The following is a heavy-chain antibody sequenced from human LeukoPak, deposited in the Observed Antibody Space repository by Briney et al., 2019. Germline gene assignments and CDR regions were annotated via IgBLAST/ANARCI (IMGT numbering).Heavy chain of an antibody. V-gene: IGHV4-59*01. CDR2: IYYSGST. D-gene: IGHD2-15*01. CDR3: ARELACQGGAFDI. J-gene: IGHJ3*02. Sequence: SETLSLTCTVSGGSISSYYWSWIRQPPGKGLEWIGYIYYSGSTNYNPSLKSRVTISVDTSKNQFSLKLSSVTAADTAVYYCARELACQGGAFDIWGQGTMVTVSS. CDR1: GGSISSYY.